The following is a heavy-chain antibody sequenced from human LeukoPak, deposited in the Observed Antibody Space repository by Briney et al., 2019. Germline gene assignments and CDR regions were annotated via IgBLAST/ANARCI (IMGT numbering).Heavy chain of an antibody. CDR1: GFTFSSYA. CDR3: AKAVPYYYDSSGYPFDY. Sequence: GGSLRLSCAASGFTFSSYAMSWVRQAPGKGLEWVSAISGSGGSTYYADSVKGRFTISRDNSKNTLYLQMNSLRAEDTAVYCCAKAVPYYYDSSGYPFDYWGQGTLVTVSS. V-gene: IGHV3-23*01. CDR2: ISGSGGST. J-gene: IGHJ4*02. D-gene: IGHD3-22*01.